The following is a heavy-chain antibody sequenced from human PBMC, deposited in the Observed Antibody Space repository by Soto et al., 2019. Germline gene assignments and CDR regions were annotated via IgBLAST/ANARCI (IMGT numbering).Heavy chain of an antibody. CDR3: ARALGTTANDAFDI. D-gene: IGHD4-17*01. J-gene: IGHJ3*02. CDR2: IWCSGSNK. V-gene: IGHV3-33*01. Sequence: GGSLRLSCAASGFTFSSYGMHWVRQAPGKGLEWVAVIWCSGSNKYYADSVKGRFTISRDNAKNSLYLQMSSLRAEDTAVYYCARALGTTANDAFDIWGQGTMVTVSS. CDR1: GFTFSSYG.